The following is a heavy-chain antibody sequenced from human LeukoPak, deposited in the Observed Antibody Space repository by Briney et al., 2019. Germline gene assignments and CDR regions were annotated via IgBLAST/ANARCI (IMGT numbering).Heavy chain of an antibody. V-gene: IGHV4-4*02. J-gene: IGHJ3*02. Sequence: SETLSLTCAVSGGSISSNNWWSWVRQPPGKGLEWIGEIYHSGSTSYNPSLKSRVTISVDKSKNQFSLNLSAVTAADTAVYDCATHYDSSGYYFRRGAFDIWGQGTMVTVSS. CDR2: IYHSGST. CDR3: ATHYDSSGYYFRRGAFDI. CDR1: GGSISSNNW. D-gene: IGHD3-22*01.